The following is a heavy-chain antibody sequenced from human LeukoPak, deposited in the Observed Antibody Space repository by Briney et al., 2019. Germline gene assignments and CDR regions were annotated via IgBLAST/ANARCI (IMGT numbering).Heavy chain of an antibody. V-gene: IGHV1-46*01. J-gene: IGHJ4*02. CDR3: ARDGIWSPYCTNGVCYPDY. CDR1: EYTFTSYY. Sequence: ASVKVSCKASEYTFTSYYMHWVRQAPGQGLEWMGIINPSGGSTSYAQKFQGRVTMTRDTSTSTVYMELSSLRSEDTAVYYCARDGIWSPYCTNGVCYPDYWGQGTLVTVSS. CDR2: INPSGGST. D-gene: IGHD2-8*01.